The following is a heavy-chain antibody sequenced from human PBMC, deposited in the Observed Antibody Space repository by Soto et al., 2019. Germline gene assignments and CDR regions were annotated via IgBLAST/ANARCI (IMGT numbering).Heavy chain of an antibody. V-gene: IGHV3-7*03. D-gene: IGHD3-3*01. Sequence: PGGSLRLSCAASGSTFSSYWMSWVRQAPGKGLEWVANIKQDGSEKYYVDSVKGRFTISRDNAKNSLYLQMNSLRAEDTAVYYCARVRRYYDFWSGYLDYWGQGTLVTVSS. J-gene: IGHJ4*02. CDR1: GSTFSSYW. CDR2: IKQDGSEK. CDR3: ARVRRYYDFWSGYLDY.